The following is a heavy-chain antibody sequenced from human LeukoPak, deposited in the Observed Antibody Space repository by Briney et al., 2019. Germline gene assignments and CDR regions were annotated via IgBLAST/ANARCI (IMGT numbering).Heavy chain of an antibody. CDR2: IFPSGST. Sequence: SQTLSLTCSVSGVSISSGNYYWIWLRQPAGKGLEWMGRIFPSGSTNYNPSLKSRVSMSVETSRNQFSLRLSSVTAADSAVYYCARAKSVPTPTGRYHFYFYMDVWGKGTTVTVSS. V-gene: IGHV4-61*02. J-gene: IGHJ6*03. CDR1: GVSISSGNYY. D-gene: IGHD1-1*01. CDR3: ARAKSVPTPTGRYHFYFYMDV.